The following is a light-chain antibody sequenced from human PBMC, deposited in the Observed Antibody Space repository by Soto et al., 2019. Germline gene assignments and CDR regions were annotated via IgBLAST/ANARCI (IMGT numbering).Light chain of an antibody. CDR2: AAS. V-gene: IGKV1-27*01. Sequence: DIQVTQSHSSLSSSVGDRVTITCRASQTISNYLAWYQQKPGKAPKLLIYAASSLQSGVPSRFRGSGSGTEFTLTISSLQPEDFATYYCQSYNTDRPTFGQGTRLEIK. CDR3: QSYNTDRPT. CDR1: QTISNY. J-gene: IGKJ5*01.